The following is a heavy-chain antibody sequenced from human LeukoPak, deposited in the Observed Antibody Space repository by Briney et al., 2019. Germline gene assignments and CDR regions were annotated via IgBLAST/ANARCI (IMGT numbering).Heavy chain of an antibody. CDR1: GYTFTSYG. CDR3: ARDRRFRSGISVTALDAFDV. CDR2: ISGYNGDT. Sequence: ASVKVSCKASGYTFTSYGISWVRQAPGQGLEWMAWISGYNGDTNYAPKFQGRVTLTTDTSTSVAYMDLRSLRSDDTAMYYCARDRRFRSGISVTALDAFDVWGPGTMVTVSS. D-gene: IGHD3-3*01. J-gene: IGHJ3*01. V-gene: IGHV1-18*01.